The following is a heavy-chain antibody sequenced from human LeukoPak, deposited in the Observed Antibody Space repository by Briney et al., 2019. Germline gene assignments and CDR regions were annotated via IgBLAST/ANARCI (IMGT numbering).Heavy chain of an antibody. CDR1: GYTFTGYY. D-gene: IGHD6-19*01. CDR2: INPNSGGT. Sequence: ATVKVSCKASGYTFTGYYMHWVRQAPGQGLEWMGRINPNSGGTNYAQKFQGRVTMTRDTSISTAYMELSRLRSDDTAVYYCARDGDYSSGWTAPFDYWGQGTLVTVSS. CDR3: ARDGDYSSGWTAPFDY. V-gene: IGHV1-2*06. J-gene: IGHJ4*02.